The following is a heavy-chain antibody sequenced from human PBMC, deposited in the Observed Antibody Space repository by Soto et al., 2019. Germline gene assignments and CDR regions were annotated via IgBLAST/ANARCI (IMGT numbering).Heavy chain of an antibody. J-gene: IGHJ6*02. D-gene: IGHD4-17*01. CDR3: ARGTTVTPGGIIRSSYYNMDV. V-gene: IGHV1-8*01. CDR1: GYTFTSYD. CDR2: MSPDSGNT. Sequence: VASVKVSCKASGYTFTSYDITWVRQATVQGLEWMGWMSPDSGNTGYAQKFQGRVTMTGNTDIGTAFMELSSLTSDDTAVYYCARGTTVTPGGIIRSSYYNMDVWG.